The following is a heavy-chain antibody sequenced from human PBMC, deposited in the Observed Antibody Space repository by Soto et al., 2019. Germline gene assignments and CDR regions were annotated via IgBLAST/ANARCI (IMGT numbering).Heavy chain of an antibody. J-gene: IGHJ3*02. D-gene: IGHD3-22*01. V-gene: IGHV3-7*04. Sequence: SEASLRLYCASSGLTFRRYWMSWVRQAPEKELEWVANIKQDGSEKWYVDSVKGRFTISRDNAKNSLYLQMNSLRVEDTAVYYCARGDYYDNSGPFSDAFDIWGQGTMVTVSS. CDR3: ARGDYYDNSGPFSDAFDI. CDR2: IKQDGSEK. CDR1: GLTFRRYW.